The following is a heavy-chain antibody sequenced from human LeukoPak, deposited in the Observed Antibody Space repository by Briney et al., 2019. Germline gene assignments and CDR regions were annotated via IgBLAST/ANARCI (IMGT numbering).Heavy chain of an antibody. CDR1: GFTFSSYA. Sequence: GGSLRLSCAASGFTFSSYAMSWVRQAPGKGLEWVSAISGSGGSTYYADSVKGRFTISRDNSKNTLYLQMNSLRAEDTAVYYCAKGVAAAGTLYYYYMDVWGKGTTVTVSS. V-gene: IGHV3-23*01. CDR2: ISGSGGST. D-gene: IGHD6-13*01. CDR3: AKGVAAAGTLYYYYMDV. J-gene: IGHJ6*03.